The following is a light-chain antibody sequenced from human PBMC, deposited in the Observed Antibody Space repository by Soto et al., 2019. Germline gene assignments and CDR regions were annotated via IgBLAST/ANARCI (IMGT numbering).Light chain of an antibody. J-gene: IGKJ2*01. CDR1: QSLVYTDGSTH. CDR2: KAS. V-gene: IGKV2-30*01. Sequence: DVVMSQSPLSLSVTLGQPASISCRSSQSLVYTDGSTHLSWFQQRPGQSPRRLIYKASDRDSGVPDRFSGSKSGTDFTLKISRVEAEDVGVYYCMQGTHWPYTFGQGTKLEIK. CDR3: MQGTHWPYT.